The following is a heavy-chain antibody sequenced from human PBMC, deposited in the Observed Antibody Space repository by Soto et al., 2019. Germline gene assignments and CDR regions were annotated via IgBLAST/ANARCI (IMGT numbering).Heavy chain of an antibody. V-gene: IGHV3-66*01. CDR3: ARDGRGQWLGAFDI. CDR2: IYSGGST. Sequence: GGSLRLSCAASGFTVSSNYMSWVRQAPGKGLEWVSVIYSGGSTYYADSVKGRFTISRDNSKNTLYLQMNSLRAEDTAVYYCARDGRGQWLGAFDIWGQGTMVTVSS. D-gene: IGHD6-19*01. CDR1: GFTVSSNY. J-gene: IGHJ3*02.